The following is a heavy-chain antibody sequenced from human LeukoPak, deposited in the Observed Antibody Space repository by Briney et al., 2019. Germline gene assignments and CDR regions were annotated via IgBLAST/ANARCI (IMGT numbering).Heavy chain of an antibody. CDR3: ARDLFRVGATRVGAFDI. Sequence: QPGRSLRLSCAAPGFTFSKYGMHWVRQAPGKGLEWVSLVWYDGRNEDYADSVKGRFTISRDNSKNTLYLQMNSLRAEDTAVYYCARDLFRVGATRVGAFDIWGQGTMVTVSS. CDR2: VWYDGRNE. J-gene: IGHJ3*02. D-gene: IGHD1-26*01. CDR1: GFTFSKYG. V-gene: IGHV3-33*01.